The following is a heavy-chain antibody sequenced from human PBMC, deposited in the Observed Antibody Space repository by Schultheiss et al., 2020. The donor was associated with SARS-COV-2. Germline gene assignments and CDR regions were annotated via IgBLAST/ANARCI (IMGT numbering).Heavy chain of an antibody. D-gene: IGHD1-26*01. CDR1: GFTFSSFA. V-gene: IGHV3-48*03. CDR2: INEGGDVI. Sequence: GESLKISCATSGFTFSSFAMTWVRQAPGKGLEWISYINEGGDVIFYADSIKGRFTISRDTAKSSLFLQMSSLRGEDTAVYYCARGGSTKATFWGHGTTVTVSS. J-gene: IGHJ6*02. CDR3: ARGGSTKATF.